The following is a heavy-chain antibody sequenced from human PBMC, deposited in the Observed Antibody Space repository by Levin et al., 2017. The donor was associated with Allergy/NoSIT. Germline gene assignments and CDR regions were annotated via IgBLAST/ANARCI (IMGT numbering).Heavy chain of an antibody. J-gene: IGHJ4*02. CDR2: LKSKSSGGTT. CDR3: GKIGPTASYFEY. V-gene: IGHV3-15*01. CDR1: GFSFKDAW. Sequence: GGSLRLSCVASGFSFKDAWMSWIRQAPGKGLEWLGRLKSKSSGGTTDYAAPVKGRFTISRDDSKNTLYLQMNSLNTDDTAIYYCGKIGPTASYFEYWGQGVLVIVSA. D-gene: IGHD1-1*01.